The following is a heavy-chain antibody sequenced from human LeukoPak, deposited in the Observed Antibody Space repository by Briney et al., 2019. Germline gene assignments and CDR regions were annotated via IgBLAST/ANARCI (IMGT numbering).Heavy chain of an antibody. J-gene: IGHJ4*02. D-gene: IGHD3-9*01. CDR3: ARDPRTRDILTDSRDY. CDR1: GFTFSNYN. Sequence: GGSLRLSCVDSGFTFSNYNMNWVRQAPGKGLEWISYISYTTITTYYADSVKGRFTISRDNAKNSLYLQMNSLRAEDTAVYYCARDPRTRDILTDSRDYWGQGTLVTVSS. V-gene: IGHV3-48*01. CDR2: ISYTTITT.